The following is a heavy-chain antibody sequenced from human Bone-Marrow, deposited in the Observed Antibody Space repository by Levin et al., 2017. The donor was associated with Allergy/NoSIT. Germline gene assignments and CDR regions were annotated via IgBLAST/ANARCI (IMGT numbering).Heavy chain of an antibody. CDR2: VAPIFGTP. D-gene: IGHD2-15*01. CDR1: GGTFSSFA. J-gene: IGHJ5*02. CDR3: AADVRGGYCNGNFCYGWFAP. Sequence: PQASVKVSCKASGGTFSSFAINWVRQAPGQGLEWMGRVAPIFGTPTYAQAFRGRVTIIADESTSTTYMEVTSLISEDTAIYYCAADVRGGYCNGNFCYGWFAPWGQGTRVTVTS. V-gene: IGHV1-69*13.